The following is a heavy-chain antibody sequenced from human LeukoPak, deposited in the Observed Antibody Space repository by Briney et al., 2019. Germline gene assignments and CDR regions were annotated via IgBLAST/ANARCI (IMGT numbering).Heavy chain of an antibody. CDR2: VYYSGST. CDR1: GGSISSSSYY. CDR3: ARHPLSKVFDY. V-gene: IGHV4-39*01. J-gene: IGHJ4*02. Sequence: PSETLSVTCTVSGGSISSSSYYWGWIRQPPGKGLEWIGSVYYSGSTYYNPSLKSRVTISVDTSKNQFSLKLSSVTAADTAVYYCARHPLSKVFDYWGQGTLVTVSS. D-gene: IGHD2/OR15-2a*01.